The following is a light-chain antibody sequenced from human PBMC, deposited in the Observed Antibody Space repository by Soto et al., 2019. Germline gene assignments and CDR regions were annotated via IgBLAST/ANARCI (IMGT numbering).Light chain of an antibody. V-gene: IGLV2-18*02. CDR2: EVS. Sequence: QSALTQPPSVSGSPGQSVTISCTGTSTDFVSYNRVSWYQQPPGKAPKRMIYEVSYRPSGVSGRFSGSKSGNTASLTISGLQAEDEADYYCCSYTSSITYVFGTGTKVTVL. CDR1: STDFVSYNR. CDR3: CSYTSSITYV. J-gene: IGLJ1*01.